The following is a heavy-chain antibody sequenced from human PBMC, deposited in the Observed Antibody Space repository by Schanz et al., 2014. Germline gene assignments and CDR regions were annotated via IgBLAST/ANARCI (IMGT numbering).Heavy chain of an antibody. CDR1: GYSFTNYG. D-gene: IGHD1-26*01. CDR2: VSAYNGNT. Sequence: QVQLVQSGAEVKKPGASVKVSCKASGYSFTNYGISWVRQAPGQGLEWMGWVSAYNGNTNFAQKFQGRVTMTTDTSTSTVSIELRSMPSDDSAVYYCARDRDQWDGNYLDYWGQGTLVTVSS. CDR3: ARDRDQWDGNYLDY. J-gene: IGHJ4*02. V-gene: IGHV1-18*04.